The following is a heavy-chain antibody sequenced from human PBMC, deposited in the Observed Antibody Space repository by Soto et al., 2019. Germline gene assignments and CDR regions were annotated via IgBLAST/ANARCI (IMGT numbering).Heavy chain of an antibody. J-gene: IGHJ3*02. CDR1: HIIVSRYV. D-gene: IGHD2-15*01. CDR3: ATYPPVVAAKVDSCYI. Sequence: GGSLRLSCPASHIIVSRYVMTVPRPALGNGLEWGLAIRVSGGSTYSADSVRGRFTISRDNSKDTLYLQMNSLRAEDTAVYYCATYPPVVAAKVDSCYIWGRGTMV. CDR2: IRVSGGST. V-gene: IGHV3-23*01.